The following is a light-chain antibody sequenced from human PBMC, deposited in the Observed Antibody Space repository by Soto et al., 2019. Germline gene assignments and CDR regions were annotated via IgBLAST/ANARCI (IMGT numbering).Light chain of an antibody. CDR3: QQAESFPFN. CDR1: QSISTW. CDR2: AAS. J-gene: IGKJ5*01. V-gene: IGKV1D-12*01. Sequence: DIQMTQSPSSVSASVGDSVTISCRASQSISTWVAWYQQKPGKAPKPLIYAASSLQSGVPSRFSGSGSGTDFTLTISSLQPEDFATYFCQQAESFPFNFGQGTRLEIK.